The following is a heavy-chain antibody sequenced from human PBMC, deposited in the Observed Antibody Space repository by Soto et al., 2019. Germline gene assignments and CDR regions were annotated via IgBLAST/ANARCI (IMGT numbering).Heavy chain of an antibody. Sequence: WGSLRLSCAASGFTFISYAIICFRHSPVKWLEWVSAISGSGGSTYYADSVKGRFTISRDNSKNTLYLQMNSLRAEDTAVYYCAKDPRNVLLWFGDRPRYYGMDVWGQGTTVTVSS. V-gene: IGHV3-23*01. CDR2: ISGSGGST. D-gene: IGHD3-10*01. CDR1: GFTFISYA. CDR3: AKDPRNVLLWFGDRPRYYGMDV. J-gene: IGHJ6*02.